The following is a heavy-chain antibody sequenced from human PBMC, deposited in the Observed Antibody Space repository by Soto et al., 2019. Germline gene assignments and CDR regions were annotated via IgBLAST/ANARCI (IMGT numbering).Heavy chain of an antibody. CDR3: AIVGWGFLEWLFEDNWFDP. V-gene: IGHV4-61*01. CDR2: IYYSGST. Sequence: PSETLSLTCTVSGGSVSSGSYYWSWIRQPPGKGLEWIGYIYYSGSTNYNPSLKSRVTISVDTSKNQFSLKLSSVTAADTAVYYCAIVGWGFLEWLFEDNWFDPWGQGTLVTVAS. CDR1: GGSVSSGSYY. D-gene: IGHD3-3*01. J-gene: IGHJ5*02.